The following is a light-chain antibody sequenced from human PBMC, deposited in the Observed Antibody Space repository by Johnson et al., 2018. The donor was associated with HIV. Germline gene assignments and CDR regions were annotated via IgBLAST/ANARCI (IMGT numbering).Light chain of an antibody. Sequence: QSVLTQPPSVSAAPGQRVTCSYSGSSSNIGNNYVSWYQQLPGTAPKLLIYDNYKRPSGIPARFSGSKSGTSATLVITALQTGDEADYYCGAWDSSLSARYVFGTGTKVTVL. CDR1: SSNIGNNY. V-gene: IGLV1-51*01. J-gene: IGLJ1*01. CDR2: DNY. CDR3: GAWDSSLSARYV.